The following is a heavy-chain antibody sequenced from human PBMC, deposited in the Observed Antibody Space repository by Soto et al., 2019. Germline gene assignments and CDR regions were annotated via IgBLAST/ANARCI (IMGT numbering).Heavy chain of an antibody. J-gene: IGHJ6*02. CDR3: AKGSGVRGVIRRYYYYYGMDV. V-gene: IGHV3-23*01. CDR1: GFTFSSYA. D-gene: IGHD3-10*01. Sequence: PGGSLRLSCAASGFTFSSYAMSWVRQAPGKGLEWVSAISGSGGSTYYADSVKGRFTISRDNSKNTLYLQMNSLRAEDTAVYYCAKGSGVRGVIRRYYYYYGMDVWGQGTTVTVSS. CDR2: ISGSGGST.